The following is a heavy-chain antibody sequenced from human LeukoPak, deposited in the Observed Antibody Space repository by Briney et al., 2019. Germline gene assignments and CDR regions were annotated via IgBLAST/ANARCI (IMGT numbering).Heavy chain of an antibody. J-gene: IGHJ4*02. Sequence: AGGSLRLSCAASRFTFSNYWMHWVRQAPGKGLVWVSRINSDGSSISYADSVKGRFTISRDNAKNTLYLQTNSLRAEDTSVYYCARRAAALGAFDYWGQGTLVTVSS. D-gene: IGHD6-13*01. CDR3: ARRAAALGAFDY. CDR2: INSDGSSI. V-gene: IGHV3-74*01. CDR1: RFTFSNYW.